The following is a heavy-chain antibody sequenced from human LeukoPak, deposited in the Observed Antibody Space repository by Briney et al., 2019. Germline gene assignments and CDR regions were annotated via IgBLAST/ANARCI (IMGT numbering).Heavy chain of an antibody. D-gene: IGHD1-14*01. J-gene: IGHJ3*02. V-gene: IGHV3-7*05. Sequence: GGSLRLSCAASGFILRRYWMTWVRQAPGKGLEWVANIKQDGSEKNYLDSVRGRFTISRDDARNSLYLQMDSLRVEDTAVYYCARDKSIPNLDAFDIWGQGTMVTVSS. CDR2: IKQDGSEK. CDR3: ARDKSIPNLDAFDI. CDR1: GFILRRYW.